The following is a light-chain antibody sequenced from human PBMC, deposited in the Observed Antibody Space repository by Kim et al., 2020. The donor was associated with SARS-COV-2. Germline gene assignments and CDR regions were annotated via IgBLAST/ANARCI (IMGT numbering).Light chain of an antibody. CDR1: QSIRSY. V-gene: IGKV1-39*01. Sequence: DIQMTQSPSSLSASVGDRVTITCRASQSIRSYLNWYQQKPGNSPKALIYAASSLQSGVPSRFSGSGSGTDFTLTITSLQPEDCGIYYCKQTFSIPYTFGQGTKLEI. CDR2: AAS. CDR3: KQTFSIPYT. J-gene: IGKJ2*01.